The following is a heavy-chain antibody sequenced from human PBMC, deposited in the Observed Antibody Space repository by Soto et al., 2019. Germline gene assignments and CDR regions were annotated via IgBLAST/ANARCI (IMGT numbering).Heavy chain of an antibody. V-gene: IGHV4-31*03. CDR1: GGSISSGGYN. Sequence: QVQLQESGPGLVKPSQTLSLTCTVSGGSISSGGYNWSWIRQHPGKGLEWIGYIYYSGSTYYNPSLKSRVTISVDTSKNQFSLKLSSVTAADTAVYYCARDTLYGSGSYSTRYYYYYGLDVWGQGTTVTVSS. CDR3: ARDTLYGSGSYSTRYYYYYGLDV. D-gene: IGHD3-10*01. J-gene: IGHJ6*02. CDR2: IYYSGST.